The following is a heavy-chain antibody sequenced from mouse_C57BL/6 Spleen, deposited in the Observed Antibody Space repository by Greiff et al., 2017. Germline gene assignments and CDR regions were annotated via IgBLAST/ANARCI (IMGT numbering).Heavy chain of an antibody. J-gene: IGHJ4*01. CDR3: ARTEYYYGSSYDGAMDY. CDR1: GYTFTSYW. Sequence: VKLQQPGAELVRPGSSVKLSCKASGYTFTSYWMHWVKQRPIQGLEWIGNIDPSDSETHYNQKFKDKATLTVDKSSSTAYMQLSSLTSEDSAVYYCARTEYYYGSSYDGAMDYWGQGTSVTVSS. D-gene: IGHD1-1*01. V-gene: IGHV1-52*01. CDR2: IDPSDSET.